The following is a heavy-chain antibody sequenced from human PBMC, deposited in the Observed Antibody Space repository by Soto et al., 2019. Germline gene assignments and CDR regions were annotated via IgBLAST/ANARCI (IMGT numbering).Heavy chain of an antibody. Sequence: QVQLQESGPGLVKPSQTLSLTCTVSGGSISSGGYYWSWIRQHPGKGLEWIGYIYYSGSTSYNPSLKSRVTISVDTSKNQFSRKLSSVTAADTAVYYCAMVATPTYGMDVWGQGTTVTVCS. CDR1: GGSISSGGYY. CDR2: IYYSGST. J-gene: IGHJ6*02. V-gene: IGHV4-31*03. D-gene: IGHD5-12*01. CDR3: AMVATPTYGMDV.